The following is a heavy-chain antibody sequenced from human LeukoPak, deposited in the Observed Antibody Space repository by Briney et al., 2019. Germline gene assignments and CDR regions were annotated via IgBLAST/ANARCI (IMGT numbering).Heavy chain of an antibody. V-gene: IGHV3-23*01. CDR3: AKDHTNYYDSSGYSDY. J-gene: IGHJ4*02. CDR1: GFTFSSYA. Sequence: PGGSLRLSCAASGFTFSSYAMSWVRQAPGKGLEWVSAISGSGGSTYYADSVKGRFTISRDNSKNTLYLQMNSLRAEDTAVYYCAKDHTNYYDSSGYSDYWGQGTLATVSS. CDR2: ISGSGGST. D-gene: IGHD3-22*01.